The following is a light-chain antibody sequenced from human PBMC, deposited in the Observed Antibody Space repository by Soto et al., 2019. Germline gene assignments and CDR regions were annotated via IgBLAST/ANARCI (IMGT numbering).Light chain of an antibody. V-gene: IGLV2-14*01. J-gene: IGLJ1*01. CDR1: STDVGGYNY. Sequence: ALAQPSSVSGSPGQSITISCTGTSTDVGGYNYVSWYQHHPGKGPKLIIYEVSNRPSGVSDRFSGSKSGNKASLIISNLEADDESDYYCGSYTSTDTPFVFGTGTKVTVL. CDR3: GSYTSTDTPFV. CDR2: EVS.